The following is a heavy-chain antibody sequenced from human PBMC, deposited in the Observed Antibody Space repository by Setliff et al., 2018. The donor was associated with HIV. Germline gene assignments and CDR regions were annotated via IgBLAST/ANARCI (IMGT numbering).Heavy chain of an antibody. J-gene: IGHJ4*02. Sequence: SETLSLTCTVSGGSISSYYWSWIRQPPGKGLEWIGYIYYSGSTNYNPSLKSRVTISVDTSKNQFSLKLSSVTAADTAVYYCARDNVLWLGILNYFDQWGQGTLVTVSS. CDR2: IYYSGST. D-gene: IGHD3-10*01. CDR3: ARDNVLWLGILNYFDQ. CDR1: GGSISSYY. V-gene: IGHV4-59*01.